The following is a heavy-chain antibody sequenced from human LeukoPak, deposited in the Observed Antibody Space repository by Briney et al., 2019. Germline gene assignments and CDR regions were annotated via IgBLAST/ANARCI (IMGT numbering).Heavy chain of an antibody. CDR1: GFTFSSYS. CDR2: ISSSSSYI. D-gene: IGHD2-15*01. CDR3: ARVVPEDIVVVVAAPGNYYYGMDV. V-gene: IGHV3-21*01. J-gene: IGHJ6*02. Sequence: SGGSLRLSCAASGFTFSSYSMNWVRQAPGKGLEWVSSISSSSSYIYYADSVKGRFTISGDNAKNSLYLQMNSLRAEDTAVYYCARVVPEDIVVVVAAPGNYYYGMDVWGQGTTVTVSS.